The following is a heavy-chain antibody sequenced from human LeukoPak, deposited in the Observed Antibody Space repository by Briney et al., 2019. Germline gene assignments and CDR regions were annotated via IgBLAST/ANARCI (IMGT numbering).Heavy chain of an antibody. CDR1: GFTFSSYA. V-gene: IGHV3-30*04. J-gene: IGHJ4*02. Sequence: GGSLRLSCAASGFTFSSYAMHWVRQAPGKGLEWVAVISYDGSNKYYADSVKGRFTISRDSSKNTLYLQMKSLRAEDTAVYYCARSDDGSWGQGTLVTVSS. D-gene: IGHD2-21*01. CDR3: ARSDDGS. CDR2: ISYDGSNK.